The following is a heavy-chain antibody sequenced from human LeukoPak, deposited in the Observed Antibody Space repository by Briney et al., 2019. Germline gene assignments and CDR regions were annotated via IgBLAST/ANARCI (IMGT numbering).Heavy chain of an antibody. CDR1: GFTFDDYA. CDR3: AGSIIGHFDY. CDR2: ISWNSGSI. J-gene: IGHJ4*02. D-gene: IGHD3/OR15-3a*01. Sequence: PGGSLRLSCAASGFTFDDYAMHWVRQAPGKGLEWVSGISWNSGSIGYADSVKGRFTISRDNAKNSLYLQMNSLRAEDTALYYCAGSIIGHFDYWGQGILVTVSS. V-gene: IGHV3-9*01.